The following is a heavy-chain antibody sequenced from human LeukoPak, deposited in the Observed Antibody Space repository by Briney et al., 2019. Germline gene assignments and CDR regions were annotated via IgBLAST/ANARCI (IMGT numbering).Heavy chain of an antibody. D-gene: IGHD3-22*01. CDR2: ISGTGDTT. Sequence: GGSLRLSCAASGFTFSSHAMSWVRQAPGKGLEWVSSISGTGDTTHYADSVKGRFTISRDNFETTLYLQMNSLRAEDTAVYYCAKALTVMYFYDSSGYYYTPFDYWGQGTLVTVSS. V-gene: IGHV3-23*01. CDR1: GFTFSSHA. J-gene: IGHJ4*02. CDR3: AKALTVMYFYDSSGYYYTPFDY.